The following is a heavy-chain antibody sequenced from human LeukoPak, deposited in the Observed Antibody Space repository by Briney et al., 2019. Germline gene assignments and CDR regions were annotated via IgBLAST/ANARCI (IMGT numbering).Heavy chain of an antibody. J-gene: IGHJ4*02. CDR3: ARDFKYSNY. CDR2: ISSSSSYI. CDR1: GFTFSSYG. Sequence: GGSLRLSCAASGFTFSSYGMHWVRQAPGKGLEWVSSISSSSSYIDYADSVRGRFTISRDNAKNSLYLQMDSLRAEDTAVYYCARDFKYSNYWGQGTLVIVSS. V-gene: IGHV3-21*01. D-gene: IGHD6-6*01.